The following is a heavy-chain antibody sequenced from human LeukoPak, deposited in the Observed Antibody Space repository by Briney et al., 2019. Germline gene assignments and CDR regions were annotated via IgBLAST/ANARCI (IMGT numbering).Heavy chain of an antibody. Sequence: TGGSLRLSCATSGFIFSSYWMCWVRQAPGKGLEWVANIKSDGSEEYYGDSVKGRFTISRDNARNSLYLQMNSLRAEDTALYHCARDHTAGDAFDIWGQGTMVTVSS. J-gene: IGHJ3*02. CDR2: IKSDGSEE. CDR1: GFIFSSYW. D-gene: IGHD6-13*01. CDR3: ARDHTAGDAFDI. V-gene: IGHV3-7*03.